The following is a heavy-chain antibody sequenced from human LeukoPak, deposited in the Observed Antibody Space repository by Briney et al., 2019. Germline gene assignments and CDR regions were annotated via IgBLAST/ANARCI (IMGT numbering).Heavy chain of an antibody. Sequence: PGGSLRLSCAASGFTFSSDAMSWVRQASGKGLEWVSTINYSCGTTFYTDSAKGRFTISRDNSQNILYLQMNSLRAEDTAVYFCANRPGWRAFDYWGQGTLVTVSS. V-gene: IGHV3-23*01. CDR2: INYSCGTT. CDR3: ANRPGWRAFDY. J-gene: IGHJ4*02. CDR1: GFTFSSDA.